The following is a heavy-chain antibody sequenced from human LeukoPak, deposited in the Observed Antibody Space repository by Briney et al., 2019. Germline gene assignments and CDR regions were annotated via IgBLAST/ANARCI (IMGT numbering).Heavy chain of an antibody. CDR2: IWYDGSNK. V-gene: IGHV3-33*01. J-gene: IGHJ4*02. CDR3: ARDLDGYSSSPADY. Sequence: GRSLRLSCAASGFTFSSYGMPWVRQAPGQGLEWVAVIWYDGSNKYYADSVKGRFTISRDNSKNTLYLQMNSLRAEDTAVYYCARDLDGYSSSPADYWGQGTLVTVSS. CDR1: GFTFSSYG. D-gene: IGHD6-13*01.